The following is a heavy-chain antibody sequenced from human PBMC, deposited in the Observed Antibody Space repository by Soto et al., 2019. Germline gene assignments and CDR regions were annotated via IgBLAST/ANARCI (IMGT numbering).Heavy chain of an antibody. Sequence: GGSLRLSCAASGFTFSSYWMHWVRQAPGKGLVWVSRINSDGSSTNYAYSVKGRFTVSRDNAKNTLYLQMNSLRAEDTAVYYCARTFYYYGSGSPYYYMDVWGKGTTVTVSS. J-gene: IGHJ6*03. D-gene: IGHD3-10*01. V-gene: IGHV3-74*01. CDR3: ARTFYYYGSGSPYYYMDV. CDR1: GFTFSSYW. CDR2: INSDGSST.